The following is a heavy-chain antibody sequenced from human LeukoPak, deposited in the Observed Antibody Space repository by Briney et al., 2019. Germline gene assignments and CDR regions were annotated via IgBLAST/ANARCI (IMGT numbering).Heavy chain of an antibody. J-gene: IGHJ4*02. Sequence: AVSLRLSCVASGFTFSSYSMNWVRQAPGKGLEWVSSISSSSSYIYYADSVKGRFTISRDNAKNSLYLQMNSLRAEDTAVYYCARSFLSIAAAATDYWGQGTLVTVSS. CDR1: GFTFSSYS. V-gene: IGHV3-21*01. CDR3: ARSFLSIAAAATDY. D-gene: IGHD6-13*01. CDR2: ISSSSSYI.